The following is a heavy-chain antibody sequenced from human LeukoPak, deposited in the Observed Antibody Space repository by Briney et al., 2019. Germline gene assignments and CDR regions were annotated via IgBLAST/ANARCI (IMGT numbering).Heavy chain of an antibody. D-gene: IGHD3-10*01. J-gene: IGHJ4*02. Sequence: SETLSLTCAVYGGSFSGYYWSWIRQPPGKGLEWIGEINHSGSTNYNPSLKSRVTISVDTSKNQFSLKLSSVTAADTAVYYCARGLLWPYYFDYWGQGTLVTVSS. CDR1: GGSFSGYY. V-gene: IGHV4-34*01. CDR3: ARGLLWPYYFDY. CDR2: INHSGST.